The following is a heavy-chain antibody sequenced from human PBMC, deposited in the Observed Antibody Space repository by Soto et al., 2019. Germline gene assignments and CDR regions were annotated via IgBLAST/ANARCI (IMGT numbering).Heavy chain of an antibody. V-gene: IGHV1-69*13. CDR2: IIPIFGTA. J-gene: IGHJ3*02. Sequence: SVKVSCKASGGTFSSYAISWVRQAPGQGLEWMGGIIPIFGTANYAQKFQGRVTITADESTSTAYMELSSLRSEDTAVYYCASGGLVGVLLTAIHTDPFDIWGQGTLVTVSS. CDR1: GGTFSSYA. D-gene: IGHD2-21*02. CDR3: ASGGLVGVLLTAIHTDPFDI.